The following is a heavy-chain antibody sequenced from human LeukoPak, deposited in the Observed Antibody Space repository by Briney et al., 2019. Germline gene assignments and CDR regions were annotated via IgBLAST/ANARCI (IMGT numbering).Heavy chain of an antibody. Sequence: SETLSLTCTVSGISMTDYYWSWIRQPPGKGLEWIAYSHNSGETKYNPSLKSRITISVDTSKNEFSLKLSSVTAADTAVYYCARQPGGTAAFDICGQGTTVTVSA. V-gene: IGHV4-59*08. CDR1: GISMTDYY. CDR3: ARQPGGTAAFDI. J-gene: IGHJ3*02. CDR2: SHNSGET. D-gene: IGHD1-14*01.